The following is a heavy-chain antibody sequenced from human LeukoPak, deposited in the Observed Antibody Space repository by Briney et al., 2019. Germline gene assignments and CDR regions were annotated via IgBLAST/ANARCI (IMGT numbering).Heavy chain of an antibody. V-gene: IGHV1-69*05. CDR3: ASDVRGCTSGSCYYYYYYMDV. D-gene: IGHD2-15*01. J-gene: IGHJ6*03. CDR2: IIPIFVTA. CDR1: GGTFSSYA. Sequence: SVQVSCKASGGTFSSYAISWVRQAPGQGLEWMGRIIPIFVTANYAQKFQGSVTITTDESTSTAYMDMSSLRSQDTAVYSCASDVRGCTSGSCYYYYYYMDVWDNGTTVTVSS.